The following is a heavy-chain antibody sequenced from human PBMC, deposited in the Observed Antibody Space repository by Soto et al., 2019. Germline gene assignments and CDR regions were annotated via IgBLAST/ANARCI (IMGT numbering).Heavy chain of an antibody. CDR3: ATPVATINRIAAAGMGFFDY. CDR1: GGTFSSYT. J-gene: IGHJ4*02. Sequence: QVQLVQSGAEVKKPGSSVKVSCKASGGTFSSYTISWVRQAPGQGLEWMGRIIPILGIANYAQKFQGRVTITADKSTSTAYMELSSLRSEDTAVYYCATPVATINRIAAAGMGFFDYWGQGTLVTVSS. D-gene: IGHD6-13*01. CDR2: IIPILGIA. V-gene: IGHV1-69*02.